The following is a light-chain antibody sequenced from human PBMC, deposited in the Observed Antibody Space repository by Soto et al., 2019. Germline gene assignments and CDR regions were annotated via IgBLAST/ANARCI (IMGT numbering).Light chain of an antibody. V-gene: IGLV2-14*01. CDR2: EVR. J-gene: IGLJ1*01. CDR1: IRDVCPYNL. CDR3: CSYAGTFNNYV. Sequence: QSALTQPASVSGSPGQSITIACTGTIRDVCPYNLVSWYQQRPSEAPKLIISEVRNRPSGISYRFTGSKSGNTASLTISGLQAEDEADYYCCSYAGTFNNYVFGPGTKVTVL.